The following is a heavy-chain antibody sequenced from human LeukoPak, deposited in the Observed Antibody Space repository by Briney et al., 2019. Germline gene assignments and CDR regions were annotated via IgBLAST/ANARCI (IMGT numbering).Heavy chain of an antibody. V-gene: IGHV4-39*01. J-gene: IGHJ4*02. CDR1: GGSISSSSYY. D-gene: IGHD2-2*01. Sequence: SETLSLTCTVSGGSISSSSYYWGWIRQPPGKGLEWIGSIYYSGSTYYNPSLKSRVTISVDTSKNQFSLKPSSVTAADTAVYYCARVVPAATHFDYWGQGTLVTVSS. CDR2: IYYSGST. CDR3: ARVVPAATHFDY.